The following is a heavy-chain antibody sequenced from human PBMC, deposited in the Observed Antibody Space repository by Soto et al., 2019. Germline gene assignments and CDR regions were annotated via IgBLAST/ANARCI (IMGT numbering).Heavy chain of an antibody. CDR1: GNTFTNFG. D-gene: IGHD2-2*01. V-gene: IGHV1-18*01. CDR3: ARVIPGAEAWFDP. J-gene: IGHJ5*02. Sequence: ASVKVSCKASGNTFTNFGVTWVRQAPGQGLKWMGWISAYTDDPNYAQKFQGRVTMTIDTSTSTAYLDLRSLTSDDTAVYYCARVIPGAEAWFDPWGQGTLVTVS. CDR2: ISAYTDDP.